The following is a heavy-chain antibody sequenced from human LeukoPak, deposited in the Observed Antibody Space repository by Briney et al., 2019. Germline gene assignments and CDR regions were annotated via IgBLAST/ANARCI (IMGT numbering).Heavy chain of an antibody. Sequence: SETLSLTCAVSGGSFTTIDYYWAWIRQPPGKGLEWIGSGYYFGAPAYNPSFQSRVTISLDTSRNQFFLKLTSLTAADTAVYYCARDHPTTRLAKWGQGTLVTVSS. J-gene: IGHJ4*02. CDR2: GYYFGAP. D-gene: IGHD3-9*01. V-gene: IGHV4-39*07. CDR1: GGSFTTIDYY. CDR3: ARDHPTTRLAK.